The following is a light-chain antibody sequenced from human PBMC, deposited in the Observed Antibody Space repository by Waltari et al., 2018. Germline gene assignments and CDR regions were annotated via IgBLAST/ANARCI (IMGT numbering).Light chain of an antibody. CDR3: ASWDDRLGGVL. CDR2: RNT. V-gene: IGLV1-47*01. Sequence: QSVLTQPPSASGTPGPKVTMSCSGGRSDLGNHYVYWYQQLPGTTPKLLIYRNTQRPSGVPDRISASKSGTSASLAISGLRSEDEAIYYCASWDDRLGGVLFGGGTKLTVL. CDR1: RSDLGNHY. J-gene: IGLJ2*01.